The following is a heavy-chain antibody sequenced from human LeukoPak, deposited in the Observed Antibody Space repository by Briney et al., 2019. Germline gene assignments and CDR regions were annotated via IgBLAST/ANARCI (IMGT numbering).Heavy chain of an antibody. Sequence: ASVKVSCTASGYTFTGYYMHWVRQAPGQGLEWMGWINPNSGGTNYAQKFQGRVTMTRDTSISTAYMELSRLRSDDTAVYYCARDGTGTTTLDYWGQGTLVTVSS. V-gene: IGHV1-2*02. CDR3: ARDGTGTTTLDY. J-gene: IGHJ4*02. CDR2: INPNSGGT. D-gene: IGHD1-7*01. CDR1: GYTFTGYY.